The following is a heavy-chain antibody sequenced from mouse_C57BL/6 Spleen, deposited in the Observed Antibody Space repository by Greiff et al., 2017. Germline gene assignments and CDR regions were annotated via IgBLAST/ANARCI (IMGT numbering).Heavy chain of an antibody. CDR2: TYPGDGDT. Sequence: QVQLQQSGPELVKPGASVKISCKASGYAFSSSWMNWVKQRPGKGLEWIGRTYPGDGDTNYNGKFQGKATLTADKSSSTAYMQLSSLTSEDSAVYFFAREEKEFYYPWFADWGQGTLVTVSA. CDR3: AREEKEFYYPWFAD. V-gene: IGHV1-82*01. CDR1: GYAFSSSW. J-gene: IGHJ3*01. D-gene: IGHD1-1*01.